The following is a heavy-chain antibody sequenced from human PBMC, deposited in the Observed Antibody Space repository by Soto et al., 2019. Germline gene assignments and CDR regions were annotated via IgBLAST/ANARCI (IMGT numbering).Heavy chain of an antibody. CDR2: INPKSAAT. CDR3: ARIKWGLDYYNGMDV. CDR1: GYSVSDYF. J-gene: IGHJ6*02. Sequence: QVQLVQSGAEVKKSGASVKVSCKASGYSVSDYFIQWVRQAPGQGLEWVAWINPKSAATNYAKKFQSRVSLTWDTSFSTAYMELTRLRPDDTAVYYCARIKWGLDYYNGMDVWGQGTTVIVSS. V-gene: IGHV1-2*02. D-gene: IGHD1-26*01.